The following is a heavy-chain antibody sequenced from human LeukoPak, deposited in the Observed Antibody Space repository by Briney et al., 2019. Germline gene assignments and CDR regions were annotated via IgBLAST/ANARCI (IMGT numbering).Heavy chain of an antibody. CDR3: ARVVSYYVGTYYYYYYMDV. Sequence: SETLSLTCAVYGGSFSTNYWSWIRQPPGKGLEWIGETNHSGSTNYNPSLKSRVTISIDTSNNHLSLKLNSVTAADTAVYYCARVVSYYVGTYYYYYYMDVWGKGTTVTVSS. D-gene: IGHD1-26*01. V-gene: IGHV4-34*01. CDR2: TNHSGST. J-gene: IGHJ6*03. CDR1: GGSFSTNY.